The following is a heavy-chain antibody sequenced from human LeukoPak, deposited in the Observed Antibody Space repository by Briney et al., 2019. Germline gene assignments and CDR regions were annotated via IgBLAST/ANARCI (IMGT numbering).Heavy chain of an antibody. CDR3: TRADQWDGYKYYFDY. D-gene: IGHD5-24*01. CDR2: MNPNSGNT. CDR1: GYTFANSD. J-gene: IGHJ4*02. Sequence: ASVKVSCKASGYTFANSDINGVRQATGQGLEWMGWMNPNSGNTGYEHKFQGRITITKTTSISTAYMELSSLRSEDTAMYYYTRADQWDGYKYYFDYWGQGTLVTVSS. V-gene: IGHV1-8*01.